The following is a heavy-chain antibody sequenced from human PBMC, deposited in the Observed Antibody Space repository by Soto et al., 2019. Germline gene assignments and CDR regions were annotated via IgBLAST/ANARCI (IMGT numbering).Heavy chain of an antibody. CDR2: ISSSSSYI. CDR1: GFTFSSYS. D-gene: IGHD3-3*01. J-gene: IGHJ4*02. Sequence: EVQLVESGGGLVKPGGSLRLSCAASGFTFSSYSMNWVRQAPGKGLEWVSSISSSSSYIYYADSVKGRFTISRDNAKNSLYLQVTSLRAEDTAVYYCASGLVLRFLKCLYPLGYWGQGTLVTVSS. V-gene: IGHV3-21*01. CDR3: ASGLVLRFLKCLYPLGY.